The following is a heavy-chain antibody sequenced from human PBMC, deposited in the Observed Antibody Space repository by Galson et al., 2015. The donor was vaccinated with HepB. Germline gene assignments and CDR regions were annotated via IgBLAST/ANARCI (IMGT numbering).Heavy chain of an antibody. Sequence: SETLSLTCAVYGGSFSGYYWSWIRQPPGKGLEWIGEINHSGSTNYNPSLKSRVTISVDTSKNQFSLKLSSVTAADTAVYYCARGSADYGEPYYYYYMDDWGKGTTVTVSS. V-gene: IGHV4-34*01. D-gene: IGHD4-17*01. CDR1: GGSFSGYY. J-gene: IGHJ6*03. CDR2: INHSGST. CDR3: ARGSADYGEPYYYYYMDD.